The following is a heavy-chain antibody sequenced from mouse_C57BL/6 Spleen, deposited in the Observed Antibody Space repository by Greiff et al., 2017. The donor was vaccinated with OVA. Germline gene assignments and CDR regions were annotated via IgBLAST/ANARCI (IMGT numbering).Heavy chain of an antibody. CDR2: INPSSGYT. J-gene: IGHJ1*03. V-gene: IGHV1-7*01. D-gene: IGHD2-1*01. CDR1: GYTFTSYW. CDR3: ALYYGNRYWYFDV. Sequence: VQLQQSGAELAKPGASVKLSCKASGYTFTSYWMHWVKQRPGQGLEWIGYINPSSGYTKYNQKFKDKATLTADKSSSTAYMQLSSLTYEDSAVYYCALYYGNRYWYFDVWGTGTTVTVSS.